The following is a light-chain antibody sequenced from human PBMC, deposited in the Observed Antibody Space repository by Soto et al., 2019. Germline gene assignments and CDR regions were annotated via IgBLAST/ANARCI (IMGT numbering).Light chain of an antibody. CDR2: GAS. J-gene: IGKJ1*01. CDR1: QSVSSNY. CDR3: QQYGSSPWT. Sequence: EIVLTQSPGTLSLSPGERATLSCRASQSVSSNYLAWYQQKPGQAPRPLIYGASSRATGIPDRFSGSGAGTDFAINISRLEPEDFAVYYCQQYGSSPWTFGQGTKVEIK. V-gene: IGKV3-20*01.